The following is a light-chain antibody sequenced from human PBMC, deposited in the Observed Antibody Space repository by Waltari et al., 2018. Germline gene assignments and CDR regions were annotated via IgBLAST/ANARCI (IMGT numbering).Light chain of an antibody. CDR2: GAS. J-gene: IGKJ1*01. CDR1: QRFNIN. V-gene: IGKV3-15*01. Sequence: EIVMTQSPAILSLSPGEGATLPCRASQRFNINGAWYQQKPGQGPRLLSDGASTRATASPARFSGSGSGTDFTLTISSLQSEDFAVYYCQQYNNWPPWTFGQGTKVEIK. CDR3: QQYNNWPPWT.